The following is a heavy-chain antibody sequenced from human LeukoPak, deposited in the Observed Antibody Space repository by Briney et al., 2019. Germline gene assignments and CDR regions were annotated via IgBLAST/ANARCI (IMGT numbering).Heavy chain of an antibody. Sequence: ASVKVSCKASGYTFTGYYMHWVRQAPGQGLEWMGRINPNSGGTNYAQKFQGRVTMTRDTSISTAYMELSRLRSDDTAVYYCAKTTYCSGGGCSDAFDIWGQGTMVTVSS. J-gene: IGHJ3*02. CDR1: GYTFTGYY. CDR2: INPNSGGT. D-gene: IGHD2-15*01. CDR3: AKTTYCSGGGCSDAFDI. V-gene: IGHV1-2*06.